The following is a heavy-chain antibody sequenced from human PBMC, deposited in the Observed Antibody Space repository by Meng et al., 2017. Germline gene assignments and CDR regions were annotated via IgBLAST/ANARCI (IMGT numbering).Heavy chain of an antibody. CDR3: AHRRDYYGSGNHFDY. J-gene: IGHJ4*02. D-gene: IGHD3-10*01. CDR2: IYWDDDK. Sequence: QIALTASGPTRVKPTPTLSPPCTLSGFSLSTSGVGVGCIRQPPGKALEWLALIYWDDDKRYSPSLKSRLTITKDTSKNQVVLTMTNMDPVDTATYYCAHRRDYYGSGNHFDYWGQGTLVTVSS. CDR1: GFSLSTSGVG. V-gene: IGHV2-5*02.